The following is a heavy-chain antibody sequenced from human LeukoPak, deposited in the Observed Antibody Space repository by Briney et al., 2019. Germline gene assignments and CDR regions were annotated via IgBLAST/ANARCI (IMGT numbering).Heavy chain of an antibody. V-gene: IGHV3-23*01. J-gene: IGHJ4*02. CDR1: GFTVSNNY. CDR3: AKAGVVSMIVVVDIDY. CDR2: ISSRGGST. D-gene: IGHD3-22*01. Sequence: PTGGSLRLSCAASGFTVSNNYMNGVRQAPGKGLEWVSGISSRGGSTYYADSVEGRFTISRDNSKNTLYLQMNSLRAEDAALYYCAKAGVVSMIVVVDIDYWGQGTLVTASS.